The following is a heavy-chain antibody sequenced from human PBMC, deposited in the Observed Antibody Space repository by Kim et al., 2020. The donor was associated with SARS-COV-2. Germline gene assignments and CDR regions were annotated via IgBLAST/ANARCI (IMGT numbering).Heavy chain of an antibody. V-gene: IGHV3-23*01. CDR1: GFTFSSYA. CDR2: ISGSGGST. D-gene: IGHD2-2*01. J-gene: IGHJ6*02. CDR3: ANGDRYCSSTSCPRGFV. Sequence: GGSLRLSCAASGFTFSSYAMSWVRQAPGKGLEWVSAISGSGGSTYYADSVKGRFTISRDNSKNTLYLQMNSLRAEDTAVYYCANGDRYCSSTSCPRGFVWGQGTTVTVSS.